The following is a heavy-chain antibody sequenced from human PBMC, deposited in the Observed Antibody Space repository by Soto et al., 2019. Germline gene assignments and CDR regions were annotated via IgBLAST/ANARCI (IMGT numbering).Heavy chain of an antibody. CDR2: IFYNGRT. CDR1: GGSIISRDYY. J-gene: IGHJ5*02. V-gene: IGHV4-39*01. Sequence: QVPLQEPGPGLVKPSETLSLTCSVSGGSIISRDYYWVWVRRAPGRGPQWIGNIFYNGRTDYNPSLQSRVXXXXXXXXXXXXXXXXXXXXXXXXXYYCARGKMSADDQSDWFDPWGRGTLVTVSS. CDR3: ARGKMSADDQSDWFDP. D-gene: IGHD5-12*01.